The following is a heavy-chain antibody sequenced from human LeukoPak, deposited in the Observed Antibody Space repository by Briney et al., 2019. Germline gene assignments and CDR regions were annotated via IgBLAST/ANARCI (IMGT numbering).Heavy chain of an antibody. J-gene: IGHJ6*02. Sequence: SETLSLTCTVSGGSISSGSYYWGWIRQPLGKGLEWIGTIYYSGNTYYNPSLKSRVTMSVDTSKNQFSLKLSSVTAADTAVYYCARDRGTGTTYYYYGMDVWGQGTTVTVS. V-gene: IGHV4-39*07. CDR3: ARDRGTGTTYYYYGMDV. D-gene: IGHD1-7*01. CDR2: IYYSGNT. CDR1: GGSISSGSYY.